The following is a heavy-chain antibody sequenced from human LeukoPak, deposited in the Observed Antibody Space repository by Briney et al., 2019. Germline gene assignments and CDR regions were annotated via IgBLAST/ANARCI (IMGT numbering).Heavy chain of an antibody. CDR2: IYYSGST. D-gene: IGHD3-10*01. Sequence: SETLSLTCTVSGGSISSYYWSWIRQPPGKGLEWIGNIYYSGSTNYNPSLKSRVTISVDTSKNQFSLKLSSVTAADTAVYYCARQVWDYYGSGSYRRAFYYYGMDVWGQGTTVTVSS. CDR3: ARQVWDYYGSGSYRRAFYYYGMDV. V-gene: IGHV4-59*08. CDR1: GGSISSYY. J-gene: IGHJ6*02.